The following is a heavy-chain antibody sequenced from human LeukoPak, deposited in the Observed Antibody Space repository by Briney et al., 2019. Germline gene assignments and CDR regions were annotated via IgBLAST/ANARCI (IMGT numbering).Heavy chain of an antibody. Sequence: SETLSLTCSVSGASISGCCWTWIRQAPGKGLEWIGHIYYNGSTNYNPSLKSRVTISIDTSKNQFSLKLRSVTAADTAVFYCARDKYGYDRPPYYYYYMDVWGKGTTVTISS. J-gene: IGHJ6*03. CDR3: ARDKYGYDRPPYYYYYMDV. CDR1: GASISGCC. CDR2: IYYNGST. D-gene: IGHD5-18*01. V-gene: IGHV4-59*01.